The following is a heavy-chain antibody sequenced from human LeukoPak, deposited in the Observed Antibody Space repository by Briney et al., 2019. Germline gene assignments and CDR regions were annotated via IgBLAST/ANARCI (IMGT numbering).Heavy chain of an antibody. J-gene: IGHJ5*02. Sequence: SETLSLTCTVSGGSISSHYWSWIRQPPGKGLEWIGYIHYSGSTNYNPSLKSRVTMSVDTSKNQFSLKLSSVTAADTAVFYCAREYMGENKEGERYYYRSGSDYFNWFDPWGQGTLVTVSS. V-gene: IGHV4-59*11. CDR2: IHYSGST. CDR1: GGSISSHY. D-gene: IGHD3-10*01. CDR3: AREYMGENKEGERYYYRSGSDYFNWFDP.